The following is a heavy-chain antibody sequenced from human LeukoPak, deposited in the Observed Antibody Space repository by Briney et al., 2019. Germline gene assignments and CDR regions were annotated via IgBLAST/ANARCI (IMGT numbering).Heavy chain of an antibody. J-gene: IGHJ4*02. V-gene: IGHV4-59*01. CDR1: GGSISSYY. D-gene: IGHD4-17*01. Sequence: SETLSLTCTVSGGSISSYYWSWIRQPPGKGLEWIGYTSYSGSTNYNPSLKSRVTISVDTSKNQFSLKVSSVTAADTAVFYCARLTGDYGDYGFDYWGQGTLVTVSS. CDR3: ARLTGDYGDYGFDY. CDR2: TSYSGST.